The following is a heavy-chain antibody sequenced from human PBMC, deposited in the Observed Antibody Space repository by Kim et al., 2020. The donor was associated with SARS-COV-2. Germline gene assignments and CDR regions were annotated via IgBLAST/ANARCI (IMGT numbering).Heavy chain of an antibody. V-gene: IGHV7-4-1*02. J-gene: IGHJ6*02. CDR1: GYTFTSYA. Sequence: ASVKVSCKASGYTFTSYAMNWVRQAPGQGLEWMGWINTNTGNPTYAQGFTGRFVFSLDTSVSTAYLQISSLKAEDTAVYYCARLAPLASAPGIQLWEDYYYGMDVWGQGTTVTFSS. D-gene: IGHD5-18*01. CDR3: ARLAPLASAPGIQLWEDYYYGMDV. CDR2: INTNTGNP.